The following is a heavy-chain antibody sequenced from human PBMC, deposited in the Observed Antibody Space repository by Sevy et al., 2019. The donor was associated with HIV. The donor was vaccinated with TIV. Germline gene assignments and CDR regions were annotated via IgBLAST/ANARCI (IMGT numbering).Heavy chain of an antibody. Sequence: GGSLRLSCAASGFTFSAYYMTWIRQAPGKGPEWVSYISSGSTYTNYADSVKGRFTVSRDNAKNSLYLQMNSLRAEDTAVYYCARSRSNYGDYYFDYWGQGTLVTVSS. CDR3: ARSRSNYGDYYFDY. CDR2: ISSGSTYT. V-gene: IGHV3-11*06. CDR1: GFTFSAYY. J-gene: IGHJ4*02. D-gene: IGHD4-17*01.